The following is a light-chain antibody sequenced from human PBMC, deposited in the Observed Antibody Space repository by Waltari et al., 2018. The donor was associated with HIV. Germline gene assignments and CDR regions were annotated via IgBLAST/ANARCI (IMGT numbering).Light chain of an antibody. CDR3: QQSYNGPVT. CDR1: QNITTS. J-gene: IGKJ5*01. V-gene: IGKV1-39*01. Sequence: DIHMTQSPSSLSASLGARVTITCRTSQNITTSLNWYQHKSGKAPKVLLYGASNLQSGVPPRFSGSGSGTHFALSISGLQPEDFATYFCQQSYNGPVTFGQGTRLDLK. CDR2: GAS.